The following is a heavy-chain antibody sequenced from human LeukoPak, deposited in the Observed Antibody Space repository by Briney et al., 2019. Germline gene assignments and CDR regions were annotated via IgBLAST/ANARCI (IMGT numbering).Heavy chain of an antibody. CDR3: ARLRRNSDSSGYYYYYDY. J-gene: IGHJ4*02. CDR1: GYTFSSFS. V-gene: IGHV3-21*01. CDR2: ISLRSNYI. D-gene: IGHD3-22*01. Sequence: GGSLRLSCAASGYTFSSFSINWVRQAPGKRLEWVSSISLRSNYIYYADSVRGRFSISRDDARNSLYLQMDSLRGDDTAVYYCARLRRNSDSSGYYYYYDYWGQGTLVTVSS.